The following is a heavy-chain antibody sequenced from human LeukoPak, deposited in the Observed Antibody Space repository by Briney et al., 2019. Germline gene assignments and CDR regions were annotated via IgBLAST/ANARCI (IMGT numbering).Heavy chain of an antibody. CDR2: IYYTGNT. CDR1: GGSINTYY. D-gene: IGHD2-21*02. V-gene: IGHV4-59*01. Sequence: PSETLSLTCAVSGGSINTYYWTWIGQPPGQALEWIGYIYYTGNTKYNPSLESRVTMSIDTSKNEFSLKIYSVNAADTAVYFCARGSVVTALDQWRQGTLVTVSS. J-gene: IGHJ5*02. CDR3: ARGSVVTALDQ.